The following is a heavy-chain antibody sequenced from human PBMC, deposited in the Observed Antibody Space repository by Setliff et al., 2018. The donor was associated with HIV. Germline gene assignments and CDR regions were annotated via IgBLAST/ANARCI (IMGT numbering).Heavy chain of an antibody. CDR3: VRDPIEGSPDYFDY. J-gene: IGHJ4*02. CDR1: GFTVSSNY. V-gene: IGHV3-30*03. CDR2: MSTGGGIK. D-gene: IGHD1-26*01. Sequence: PGGSLRLSCAASGFTVSSNYMSWVRQAPGKGLEWVAVMSTGGGIKICADSVKGRFTISRDNSRNTLFLQMNNLRPEDTATYYCVRDPIEGSPDYFDYWGQGALVTVS.